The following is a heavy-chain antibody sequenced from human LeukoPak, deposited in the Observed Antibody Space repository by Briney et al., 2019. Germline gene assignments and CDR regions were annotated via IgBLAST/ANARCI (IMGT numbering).Heavy chain of an antibody. CDR2: ISYDGRNK. J-gene: IGHJ4*02. D-gene: IGHD2-2*01. Sequence: PGGSLRLSCAASGFTFNNYGMHWVRQAPGKGLEWVAVISYDGRNKHYPDSVKGRFTISRDISTDTLWLQMDSLRTEDTAVYYCAKGPLRGTAAAIDYWGQGTPVTVSS. CDR1: GFTFNNYG. CDR3: AKGPLRGTAAAIDY. V-gene: IGHV3-30*18.